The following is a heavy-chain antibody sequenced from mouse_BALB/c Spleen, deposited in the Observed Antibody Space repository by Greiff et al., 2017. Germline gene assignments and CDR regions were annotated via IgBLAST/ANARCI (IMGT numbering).Heavy chain of an antibody. CDR1: GYSITSGYY. J-gene: IGHJ1*01. D-gene: IGHD2-3*01. CDR3: AREGGGYYDWYFDV. CDR2: ISYDGSN. V-gene: IGHV3-6*02. Sequence: ESGPGLVKPSQSLSLTCSVTGYSITSGYYWNWIRQFPGNKLEWMGYISYDGSNNYNPSLKNRISITRDTSKNQFFLKLNSVTTEDTATYYCAREGGGYYDWYFDVWGAGTTVTVSS.